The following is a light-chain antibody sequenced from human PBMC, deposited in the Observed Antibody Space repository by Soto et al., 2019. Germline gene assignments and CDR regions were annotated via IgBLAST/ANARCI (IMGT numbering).Light chain of an antibody. CDR1: QSISSW. CDR3: QQYNSYSPLT. CDR2: DAS. J-gene: IGKJ4*01. Sequence: DIQMTQSPSTLSASVGDRVTITCRASQSISSWLAWYQQKPGKAPKLLIYDASSLEIGVPSRLSGSGSGTEFTLTISSLQPDDFATYYCQQYNSYSPLTFGGGTKVEIK. V-gene: IGKV1-5*01.